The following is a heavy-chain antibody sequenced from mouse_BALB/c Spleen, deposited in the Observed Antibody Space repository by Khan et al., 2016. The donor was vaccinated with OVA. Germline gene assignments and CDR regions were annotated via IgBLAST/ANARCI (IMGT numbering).Heavy chain of an antibody. D-gene: IGHD2-2*01. CDR3: TISYGSFYFDY. Sequence: EVQLQQSGTVPARPGASVKMSCKASGYSFTSYWMHWVTQRPGQGLEWIGAFYPGSSDTRYNQMFKDRAKLTAVTSASTVYMELSSLTHEDSAVYYCTISYGSFYFDYWGQGTTLTVSS. V-gene: IGHV1-5*01. J-gene: IGHJ2*01. CDR1: GYSFTSYW. CDR2: FYPGSSDT.